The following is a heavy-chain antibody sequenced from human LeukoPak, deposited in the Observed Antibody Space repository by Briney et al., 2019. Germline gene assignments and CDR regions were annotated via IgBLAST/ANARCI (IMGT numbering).Heavy chain of an antibody. D-gene: IGHD1-26*01. CDR2: IKQDGSEK. V-gene: IGHV3-7*01. Sequence: PGGSLRLSCAASGFTFSSYWMSWVRQAPGKGLEWVANIKQDGSEKYYVDSVKGRFTISRDNAKNSLYLQMNSLRAEDTAVYYCASLYSGSYEELDYWGQGTLVTVSS. CDR1: GFTFSSYW. J-gene: IGHJ4*02. CDR3: ASLYSGSYEELDY.